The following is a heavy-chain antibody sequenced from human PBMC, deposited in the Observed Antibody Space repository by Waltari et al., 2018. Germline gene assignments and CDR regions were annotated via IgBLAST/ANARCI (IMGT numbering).Heavy chain of an antibody. D-gene: IGHD6-13*01. J-gene: IGHJ6*02. V-gene: IGHV3-74*01. Sequence: EVQLVESGGGLVQPGGSLRLSCAASGFTLSGTWLHWVRQVTGKGLGWVSRSSGDGSTINYADSVKGRFTISRDTAKNTLYLQMNSLRAEDTAVYYCASRDSSSSGMVYYGMDVWGQGTTVTVSS. CDR2: SSGDGSTI. CDR1: GFTLSGTW. CDR3: ASRDSSSSGMVYYGMDV.